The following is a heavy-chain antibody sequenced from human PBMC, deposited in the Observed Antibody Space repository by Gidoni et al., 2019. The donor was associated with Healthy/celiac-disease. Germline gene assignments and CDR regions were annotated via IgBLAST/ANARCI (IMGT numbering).Heavy chain of an antibody. CDR1: GGSIRRGGYS. V-gene: IGHV4-31*03. D-gene: IGHD1-26*01. CDR3: ASSSPYSGIFLGGFDY. J-gene: IGHJ4*02. CDR2: IYSSGST. Sequence: QVQLQETGLGLVKPSQTLYLTGTFSGGSIRRGGYSWRWIRQHPGKGLDWSGGIYSSGSTYYNPSTNSRITISVDTAKNHFSLKLSSVTAADTAVYYCASSSPYSGIFLGGFDYWGQGTLVTVSS.